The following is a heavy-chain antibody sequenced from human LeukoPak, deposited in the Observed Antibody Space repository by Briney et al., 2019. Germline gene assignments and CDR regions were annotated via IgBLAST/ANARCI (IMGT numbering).Heavy chain of an antibody. CDR3: ARAPNIGYDFWSGYYYYFDY. Sequence: ASVKVSCKASGYTFTSYAMHWVRQAPGQRLEWMGWINAGNGNTKYSQKFQGRVTITRDTSASTAYMELRSLRSDDTAVYYCARAPNIGYDFWSGYYYYFDYWGQGTLVTVSS. CDR1: GYTFTSYA. CDR2: INAGNGNT. V-gene: IGHV1-3*01. J-gene: IGHJ4*02. D-gene: IGHD3-3*01.